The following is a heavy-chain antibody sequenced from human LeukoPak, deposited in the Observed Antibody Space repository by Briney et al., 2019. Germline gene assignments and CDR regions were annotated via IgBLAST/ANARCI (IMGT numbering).Heavy chain of an antibody. CDR3: AKVTGYWYFDL. Sequence: GGSLRLSCAASGFTFSSYDMSWVRQAPGKGLEWVLANSGSGGTTYADSVKGRFTISRDNSKNTLYLQMDSLRAEDTALYYCAKVTGYWYFDLWGRGTLVTVSS. V-gene: IGHV3-23*01. CDR2: NSGSGGTT. D-gene: IGHD3-9*01. CDR1: GFTFSSYD. J-gene: IGHJ2*01.